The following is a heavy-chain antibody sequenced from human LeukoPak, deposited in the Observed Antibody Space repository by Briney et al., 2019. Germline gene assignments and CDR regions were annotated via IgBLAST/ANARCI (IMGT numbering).Heavy chain of an antibody. J-gene: IGHJ5*02. CDR1: GYSISSGYY. V-gene: IGHV4-38-2*02. Sequence: PSETLSLTCTVSGYSISSGYYWGWIRQPPGKGLEWIGSISHSGSTYYKPSLKSRVTISVDTSKNQFSLKLRSVTAADTAVYYCARVTSRLGWFDPWGQGTLVTVSS. CDR3: ARVTSRLGWFDP. CDR2: ISHSGST. D-gene: IGHD1-14*01.